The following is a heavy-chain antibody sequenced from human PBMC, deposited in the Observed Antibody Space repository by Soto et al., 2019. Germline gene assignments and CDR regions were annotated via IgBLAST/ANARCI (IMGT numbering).Heavy chain of an antibody. CDR2: LSNTGDNT. Sequence: GGSLRLSCAASGFSFSLYSMSWVRQAPGKGLEWVSSLSNTGDNTYYEDSVKGRFTISRDNSKKTLYLQMNSLRAEDTAIYYCARDADSSDNWDAFDIWGQGTVVTVSS. V-gene: IGHV3-23*01. CDR1: GFSFSLYS. CDR3: ARDADSSDNWDAFDI. J-gene: IGHJ3*02. D-gene: IGHD3-22*01.